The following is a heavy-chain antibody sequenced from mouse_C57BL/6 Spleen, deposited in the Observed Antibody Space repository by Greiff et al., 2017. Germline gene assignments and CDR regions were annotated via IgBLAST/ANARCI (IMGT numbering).Heavy chain of an antibody. Sequence: EVKLEESGPGLVKPSQSLSLTCSVTGYSITSGYYWNWIRQFPGNKLEWMGYISYDGSNNYNPSLKNRISITRDTSKNQFFLKLNSVTTEDTATYYCAREITTVVEGYAMDYWGQGTSVTVSS. D-gene: IGHD1-1*01. CDR1: GYSITSGYY. CDR3: AREITTVVEGYAMDY. J-gene: IGHJ4*01. CDR2: ISYDGSN. V-gene: IGHV3-6*01.